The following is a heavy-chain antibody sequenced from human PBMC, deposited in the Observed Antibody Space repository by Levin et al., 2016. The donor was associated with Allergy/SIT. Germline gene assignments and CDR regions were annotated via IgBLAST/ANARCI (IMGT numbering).Heavy chain of an antibody. CDR2: IWYDGSNK. J-gene: IGHJ3*02. CDR3: ARDQLIVGATGAFDI. CDR1: GFTFSSYG. Sequence: GESLKISCAASGFTFSSYGMHWVRQAPGKGLEWVAVIWYDGSNKYYADSVKGRFTISRDNSKNTLYLQMNSLRAEDTAVYYCARDQLIVGATGAFDIWGQGTMVTVSS. V-gene: IGHV3-33*01. D-gene: IGHD1-26*01.